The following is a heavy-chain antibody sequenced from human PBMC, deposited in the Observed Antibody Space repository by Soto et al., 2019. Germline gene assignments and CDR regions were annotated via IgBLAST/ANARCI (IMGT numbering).Heavy chain of an antibody. CDR1: GYSFTIYW. J-gene: IGHJ5*02. CDR2: IYPGDSDT. D-gene: IGHD2-2*02. Sequence: GESLKISCNGSGYSFTIYWIGWVRQMPGKGLEWMGIIYPGDSDTRYSPSFQGQVTISADKSISTAYLQWSSLKASDTAMYYCARGVCSSTSCYTSNWFDPWGQGTLVTV. V-gene: IGHV5-51*01. CDR3: ARGVCSSTSCYTSNWFDP.